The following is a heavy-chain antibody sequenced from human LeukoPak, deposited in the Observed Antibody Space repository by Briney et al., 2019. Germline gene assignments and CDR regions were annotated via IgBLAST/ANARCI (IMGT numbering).Heavy chain of an antibody. CDR2: IYYSGST. Sequence: MASETLSLTCTVSGGSISSSSYSWGWIRQPPGKGLEWIGSIYYSGSTYYNPSLKSRVTISVDTSKNQFSLKLSSVTAADTAVYYCARLMITFGGVIGSGFDYWGQGTLVTVSS. D-gene: IGHD3-16*02. V-gene: IGHV4-39*01. J-gene: IGHJ4*02. CDR3: ARLMITFGGVIGSGFDY. CDR1: GGSISSSSYS.